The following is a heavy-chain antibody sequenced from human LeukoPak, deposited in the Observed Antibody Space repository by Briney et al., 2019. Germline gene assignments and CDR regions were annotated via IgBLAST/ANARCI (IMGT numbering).Heavy chain of an antibody. CDR2: INWNGGST. J-gene: IGHJ3*02. CDR3: SRNFWSGYSGAFDI. Sequence: PGGSLRLSCAASGFTFDDYGMSWVRQAPGKGLEWVSGINWNGGSTGYADSVEGRFTISRDNAKNSLYLQKIQLRAEDADLYDGSRNFWSGYSGAFDIWGQGTMVTVSS. V-gene: IGHV3-20*01. D-gene: IGHD3-3*01. CDR1: GFTFDDYG.